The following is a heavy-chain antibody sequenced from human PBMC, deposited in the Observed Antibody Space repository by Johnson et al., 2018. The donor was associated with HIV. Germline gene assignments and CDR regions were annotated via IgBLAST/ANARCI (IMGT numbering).Heavy chain of an antibody. CDR2: ISGSGGST. J-gene: IGHJ3*02. D-gene: IGHD1-26*01. CDR1: GFSFSDYY. Sequence: VQLVESGGGLVKPGGSLRLSCAASGFSFSDYYMSWIRQAPGKGLEWVSAISGSGGSTYYADSVKGRFTISRDNSKNTLYRQMNSLRAEDTTVYYCAKDRRDGTFTTDAFDIWGQGTMVTVSS. CDR3: AKDRRDGTFTTDAFDI. V-gene: IGHV3-23*04.